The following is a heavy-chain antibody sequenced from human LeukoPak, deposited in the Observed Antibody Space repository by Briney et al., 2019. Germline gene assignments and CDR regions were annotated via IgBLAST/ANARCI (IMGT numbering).Heavy chain of an antibody. CDR2: INWNGGST. CDR1: GFIFYDYG. Sequence: GGSLRLSCAASGFIFYDYGMSWVRHVPGKGLEWVSGINWNGGSTGYADSVKGRFTISRDNAKNSLSLLLNSLRPEDTALYYCARVASIHTTFYFDYWGRGTLVTVSS. CDR3: ARVASIHTTFYFDY. J-gene: IGHJ4*02. D-gene: IGHD2/OR15-2a*01. V-gene: IGHV3-20*04.